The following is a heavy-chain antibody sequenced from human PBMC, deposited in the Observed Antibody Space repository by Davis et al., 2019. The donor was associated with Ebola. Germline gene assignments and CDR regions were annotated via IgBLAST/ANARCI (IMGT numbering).Heavy chain of an antibody. J-gene: IGHJ6*04. CDR3: ARTRDAYTYYYYYGMDV. Sequence: SGPTLVKPTQTLTLTCTFSGFSLNTGGMCVSWIRQPPGKALERLAFIDWNDDKYYSTSLKPRLTVSKDTSKNQVVLTMTNMDPVDTATYYCARTRDAYTYYYYYGMDVWGKGTTVTVSS. CDR1: GFSLNTGGMC. V-gene: IGHV2-70*01. D-gene: IGHD5-24*01. CDR2: IDWNDDK.